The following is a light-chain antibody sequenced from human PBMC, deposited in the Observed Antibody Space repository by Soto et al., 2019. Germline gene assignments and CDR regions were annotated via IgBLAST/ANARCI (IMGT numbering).Light chain of an antibody. CDR2: AAS. J-gene: IGKJ5*01. CDR3: QQLNSYPIT. Sequence: DIQMTQSPSTLSASVEDRVTITCRASQSIGDLLAWYQQKPGKAPKLLIYAASTLQSGVPSRFSGSGSGTEFTLTISSLQPEDFATYYCQQLNSYPITFGQGTRLEIK. CDR1: QSIGDL. V-gene: IGKV1-9*01.